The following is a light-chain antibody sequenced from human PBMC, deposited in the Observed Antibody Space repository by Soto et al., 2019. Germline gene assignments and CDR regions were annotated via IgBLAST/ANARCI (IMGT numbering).Light chain of an antibody. J-gene: IGLJ2*01. CDR2: EVS. CDR1: SGDVGGYNY. V-gene: IGLV2-8*01. CDR3: SSYAGNNIVV. Sequence: QSALTQSPSVSGSPGQSVTISCSGTSGDVGGYNYVSWYQQHPGTAPKLVIYEVSERPSAVPDRFSGSKSGNTASLTVSGLQADDEADYYCSSYAGNNIVVFGGGTKVTVL.